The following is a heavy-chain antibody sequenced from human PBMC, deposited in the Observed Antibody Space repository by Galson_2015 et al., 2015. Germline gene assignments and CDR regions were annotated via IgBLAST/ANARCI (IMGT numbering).Heavy chain of an antibody. CDR2: ISGSGNIT. J-gene: IGHJ3*02. CDR1: GFTFSSYA. D-gene: IGHD1-26*01. V-gene: IGHV3-23*01. CDR3: AKDNPTNDWYRGPLDI. Sequence: SLRLSCAASGFTFSSYAMSWVRQAPGKGLVWVSVISGSGNITYYADSVKGRFTIFRDNSKNTLYLQMNSLRAEDTAVYYCAKDNPTNDWYRGPLDIWGQGTMVTVSS.